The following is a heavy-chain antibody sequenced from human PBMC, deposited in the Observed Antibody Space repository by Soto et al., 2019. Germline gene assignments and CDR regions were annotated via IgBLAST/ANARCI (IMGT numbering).Heavy chain of an antibody. CDR3: GKALWVYSSTWLFVDY. CDR2: INGGGGHT. J-gene: IGHJ4*02. Sequence: EVQLLQSGGGLVQPGGSLRLSCAASGFKFSNFAMRWIRQAAGEGLEWVSGINGGGGHTDYPDSVKGRFTISRDNSKNTLYLQMSGLRVEDTSVYYRGKALWVYSSTWLFVDYWCQASLVSVSS. D-gene: IGHD2-2*01. V-gene: IGHV3-23*01. CDR1: GFKFSNFA.